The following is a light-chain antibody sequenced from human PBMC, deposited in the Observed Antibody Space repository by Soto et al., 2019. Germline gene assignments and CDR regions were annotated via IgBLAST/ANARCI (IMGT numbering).Light chain of an antibody. V-gene: IGLV1-40*01. J-gene: IGLJ2*01. CDR1: SSNIGAGYD. Sequence: QSVLTQPPSVSGAPGQRVTISCTGSSSNIGAGYDVHWYQQLPGTAPKLPIYGNSNRPSGVPDRFSGSKSGTSASLAITGLQAEDEAEYYCQSYDSGLSGSVFGGGTKLTVL. CDR2: GNS. CDR3: QSYDSGLSGSV.